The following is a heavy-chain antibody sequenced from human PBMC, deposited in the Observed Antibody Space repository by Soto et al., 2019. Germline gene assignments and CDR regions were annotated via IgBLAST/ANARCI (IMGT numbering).Heavy chain of an antibody. CDR1: GFTFSSYG. CDR2: VWYDGSNK. Sequence: GGSLRLSCAASGFTFSSYGMHWVRQAPGKGLEWVAVVWYDGSNKYYADSVKGRFTISRDNSKNTLYLQMNSLRAEDTAVYYCARDLRFLAPDYWGEGTLVTVSS. CDR3: ARDLRFLAPDY. D-gene: IGHD3-3*01. J-gene: IGHJ4*02. V-gene: IGHV3-33*01.